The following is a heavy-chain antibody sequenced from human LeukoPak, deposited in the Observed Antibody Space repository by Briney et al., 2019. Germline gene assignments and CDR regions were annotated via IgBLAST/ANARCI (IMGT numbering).Heavy chain of an antibody. V-gene: IGHV4-61*02. J-gene: IGHJ4*02. CDR2: IYTSGST. Sequence: PSETLSLTCTVSGGSISSGSYYWSWIRQPAGKGLEWIVRIYTSGSTNYNPSLKRRVTISVDTSKNQFSLKLSSVTAADTAVYYCARDQGYSNYYWGQGTLVTVSS. D-gene: IGHD4-11*01. CDR3: ARDQGYSNYY. CDR1: GGSISSGSYY.